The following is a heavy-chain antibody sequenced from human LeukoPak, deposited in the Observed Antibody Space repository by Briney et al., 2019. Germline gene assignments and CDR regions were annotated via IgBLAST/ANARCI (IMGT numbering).Heavy chain of an antibody. CDR1: GFTFSSYA. D-gene: IGHD4-17*01. V-gene: IGHV3-23*01. Sequence: PGGSLRLSCAASGFTFSSYAMSWVRQAPGKGLEWVSAISGSGGSTYYADSVKGRFTISRDNSKNTLYLQMNSLRAEDTAVYYCAKANGAHDYGDYGYWGRGTLVTVSS. CDR2: ISGSGGST. CDR3: AKANGAHDYGDYGY. J-gene: IGHJ4*02.